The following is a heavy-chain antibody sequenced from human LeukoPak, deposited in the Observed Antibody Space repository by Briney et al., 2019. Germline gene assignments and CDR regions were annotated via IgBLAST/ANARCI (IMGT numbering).Heavy chain of an antibody. Sequence: PGGSLRLSCAASGLTFSSYWMHWVRQAPGKGLVWVSRINSDGSSTSYADSVKGRFTISRDNAKNTLYLQMNSLRAEDTAVYYCARGVGATNSNWFDPWGQGTLVTVSS. CDR3: ARGVGATNSNWFDP. D-gene: IGHD1-26*01. V-gene: IGHV3-74*01. CDR2: INSDGSST. J-gene: IGHJ5*02. CDR1: GLTFSSYW.